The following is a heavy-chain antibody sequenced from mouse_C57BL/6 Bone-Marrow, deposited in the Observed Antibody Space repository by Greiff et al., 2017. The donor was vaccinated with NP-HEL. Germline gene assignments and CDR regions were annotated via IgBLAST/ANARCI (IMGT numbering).Heavy chain of an antibody. J-gene: IGHJ2*01. Sequence: QVTLKVSGPGILQPSQTLSLTCSFSGFSLSTFGMGVGWIRQPSGKGLEWLAHIWWDDDKYYNPALKSRLTISKDTSKHQVFLKIANVDTADTATYYSARVAHFYYYGSSFPTDYWGQGTPLTVSS. D-gene: IGHD1-1*01. CDR3: ARVAHFYYYGSSFPTDY. CDR1: GFSLSTFGMG. V-gene: IGHV8-8*01. CDR2: IWWDDDK.